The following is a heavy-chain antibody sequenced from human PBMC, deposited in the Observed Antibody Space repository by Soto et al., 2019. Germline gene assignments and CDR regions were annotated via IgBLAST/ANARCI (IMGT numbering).Heavy chain of an antibody. Sequence: QVQLVQSGAEVKKPGSSVKVSCKASGGTFNSYGFNWVRQAPGHGLEWLGGIIPALGRPNYAQKYQGRVTITADESTSTAYMELSSLRYDDTAIYYCARGETPHCGGDCYFDFWGQGTLVTVSS. V-gene: IGHV1-69*01. CDR2: IIPALGRP. CDR3: ARGETPHCGGDCYFDF. D-gene: IGHD2-21*02. CDR1: GGTFNSYG. J-gene: IGHJ4*02.